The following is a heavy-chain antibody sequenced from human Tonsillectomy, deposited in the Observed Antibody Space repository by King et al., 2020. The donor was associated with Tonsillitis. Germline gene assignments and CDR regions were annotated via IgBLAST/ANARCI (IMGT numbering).Heavy chain of an antibody. CDR1: GFTFSSYA. CDR3: AKGIQVECELEDAFDI. CDR2: IYSGGSST. D-gene: IGHD1-26*01. V-gene: IGHV3-23*03. Sequence: VQLVESGGGLVQPGGSLRLSCAASGFTFSSYAMSWVRQAPGKGLEWVSVIYSGGSSTYYADSVKGRFTISRDNSKNTLYLQMNSLRAEDTAVYYCAKGIQVECELEDAFDIWGQGTMVTVSS. J-gene: IGHJ3*02.